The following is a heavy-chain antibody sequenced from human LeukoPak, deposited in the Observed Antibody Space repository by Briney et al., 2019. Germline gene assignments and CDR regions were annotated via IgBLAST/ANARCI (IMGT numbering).Heavy chain of an antibody. V-gene: IGHV4-59*01. D-gene: IGHD6-13*01. J-gene: IGHJ5*02. CDR3: ARYQPMYSSSWNWFDP. CDR1: GGSLSSYY. Sequence: PSETLSLTCTVSGGSLSSYYWSWIRQPPGKGLEWIGYIYYSGSTNYNPSLKSRVTISVDTSKNQFSLKLSSVTAADTAVYYCARYQPMYSSSWNWFDPWGQGTLVTVSS. CDR2: IYYSGST.